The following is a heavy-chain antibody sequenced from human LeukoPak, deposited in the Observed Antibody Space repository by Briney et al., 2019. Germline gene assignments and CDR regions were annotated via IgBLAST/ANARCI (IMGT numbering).Heavy chain of an antibody. CDR2: FYNDGGA. J-gene: IGHJ5*02. Sequence: SETLSLTCTVSGATIRNFYWTWIRQPAGKGLEWIGHFYNDGGAKYNPSLKGRVTMSADTSEVQLSLKVNSVTAADTAVYYCARSGGGTFDPWGPGTPVTVSA. D-gene: IGHD3-16*01. CDR1: GATIRNFY. V-gene: IGHV4-4*07. CDR3: ARSGGGTFDP.